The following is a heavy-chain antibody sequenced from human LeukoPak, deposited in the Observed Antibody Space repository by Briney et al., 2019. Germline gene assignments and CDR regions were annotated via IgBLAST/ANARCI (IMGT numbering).Heavy chain of an antibody. J-gene: IGHJ4*02. CDR2: IYHSGST. CDR3: ARDSTGRGYSYQYYFDY. Sequence: SETLSLTCAVSGGSISSSNWWSWVRQPPGKGLEWIGEIYHSGSTNYNPSLKSRVTISVDKSKNQFSLKLSSVTAADTAVYYCARDSTGRGYSYQYYFDYWGQGTLVTVSS. CDR1: GGSISSSNW. V-gene: IGHV4-4*02. D-gene: IGHD5-18*01.